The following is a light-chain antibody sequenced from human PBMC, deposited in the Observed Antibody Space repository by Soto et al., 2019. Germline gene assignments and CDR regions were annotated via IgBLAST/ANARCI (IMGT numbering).Light chain of an antibody. Sequence: QSALTQPPSVSGSPGQSVTISCTGTSSDVGKYDRVSWYQQPPGTAPKLIIYEVINRPSGVPARFSGSKSGTTASLAITGLQAEDEADYYCQSYDSSLSGSPYVFGTGTKVTVL. V-gene: IGLV2-18*02. J-gene: IGLJ1*01. CDR1: SSDVGKYDR. CDR3: QSYDSSLSGSPYV. CDR2: EVI.